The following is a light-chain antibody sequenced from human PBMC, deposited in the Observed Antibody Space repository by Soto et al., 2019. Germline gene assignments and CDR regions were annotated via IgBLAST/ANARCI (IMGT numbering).Light chain of an antibody. V-gene: IGKV1-5*01. J-gene: IGKJ1*01. CDR2: DAS. CDR3: QKYNGAPVT. CDR1: QTISIW. Sequence: DIQMTQSPSTLSASVGDRVTITCRARQTISIWLAWYQQKPGKAPKLLIYDASILESGVPSRFSGSGSGTEFTLSISSLQAEDAATYYCQKYNGAPVTFGQGTKVDI.